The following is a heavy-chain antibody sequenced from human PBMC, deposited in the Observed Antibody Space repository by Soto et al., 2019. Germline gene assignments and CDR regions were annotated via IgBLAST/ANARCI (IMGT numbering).Heavy chain of an antibody. CDR3: AKDDVSGDGLWLVSD. CDR1: GFSFDKYA. D-gene: IGHD2-21*02. V-gene: IGHV3-23*01. J-gene: IGHJ4*02. CDR2: ITGSGRSI. Sequence: PGGSLRLSCVASGFSFDKYAMIWVRQAPGKGQEWVSGITGSGRSIQYTASVKGRFTISRDNSKNTVFLQMDYLRAEDTAMYYCAKDDVSGDGLWLVSDWGQGTPVTV.